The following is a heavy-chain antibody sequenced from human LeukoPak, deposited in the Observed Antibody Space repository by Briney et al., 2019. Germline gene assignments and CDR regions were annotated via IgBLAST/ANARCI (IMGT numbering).Heavy chain of an antibody. D-gene: IGHD3-10*01. J-gene: IGHJ4*02. CDR2: IFGDGSNT. CDR3: ASETYYYGSENYYKGQF. V-gene: IGHV3-74*01. Sequence: GGSLRLSCAASGFTFSSYRMHWARQAPGKGLVWVSRIFGDGSNTIYADSVKGRFTISRDNAKHTLYLQMNSLRAEDTAVYYCASETYYYGSENYYKGQFWGQGTLVTVSS. CDR1: GFTFSSYR.